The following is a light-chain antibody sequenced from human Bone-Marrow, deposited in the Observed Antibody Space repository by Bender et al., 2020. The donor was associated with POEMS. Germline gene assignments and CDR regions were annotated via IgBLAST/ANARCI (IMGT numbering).Light chain of an antibody. J-gene: IGLJ3*02. Sequence: QPALTQPASVSGSPGQSITISCTGTSSDIGAFKYVSWYQQQPGKAPKLIIYNVNNRPSGVCDRFSGPKSGSTASLKISGRQGDDGADYYCSAYTSFSSWVCGGGPKLT. CDR2: NVN. V-gene: IGLV2-14*03. CDR1: SSDIGAFKY. CDR3: SAYTSFSSWV.